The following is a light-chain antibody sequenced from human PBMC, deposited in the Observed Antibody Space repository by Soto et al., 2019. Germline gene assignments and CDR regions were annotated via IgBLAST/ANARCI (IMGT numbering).Light chain of an antibody. CDR2: GST. CDR1: SSNIGAGYD. J-gene: IGLJ2*01. Sequence: QSVLTQPPSVSGAPGQRVTISCTRSSSNIGAGYDVHWYQQLPGTAPKLLIYGSTNRPSGVPDRFSGSKSGTSASLAVTGLQAEDEADYYCQSYDSSLSSVVFGGGTQLTVL. CDR3: QSYDSSLSSVV. V-gene: IGLV1-40*01.